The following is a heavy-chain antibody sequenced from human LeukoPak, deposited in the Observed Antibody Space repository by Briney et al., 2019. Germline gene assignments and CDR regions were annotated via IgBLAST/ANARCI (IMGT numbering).Heavy chain of an antibody. V-gene: IGHV1-18*01. CDR2: ISAFDGGT. D-gene: IGHD1-14*01. J-gene: IGHJ3*02. CDR1: GYTFNGFG. CDR3: ARLARYHLLEASDI. Sequence: GASVKVSCKASGYTFNGFGISWVRQAPGQGLEWMGWISAFDGGTIYAQSLQGRLSMTTETSTTTAYMELRSLRSDDTAVYFCARLARYHLLEASDIWGQGTMVTVSS.